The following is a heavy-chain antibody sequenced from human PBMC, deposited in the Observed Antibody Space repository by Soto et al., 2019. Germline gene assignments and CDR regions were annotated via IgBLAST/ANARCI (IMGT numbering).Heavy chain of an antibody. V-gene: IGHV3-21*01. CDR3: ARDRCTGGSFYRTYAFDM. Sequence: EAQLVESGGGLVKPGGSLRVSCAASGFNLSTYTMNWVRQAPGKGLEWVSSISGNNVYLYYADSVKGRFTISRDNAKNSLTLQMNSRRAEDTAVYYCARDRCTGGSFYRTYAFDMWGQGTLVTVSS. CDR2: ISGNNVYL. J-gene: IGHJ3*02. CDR1: GFNLSTYT. D-gene: IGHD2-15*01.